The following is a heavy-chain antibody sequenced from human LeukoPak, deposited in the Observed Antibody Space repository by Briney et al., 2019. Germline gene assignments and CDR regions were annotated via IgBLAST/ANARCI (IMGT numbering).Heavy chain of an antibody. V-gene: IGHV4-59*08. CDR1: GDSISTYC. J-gene: IGHJ4*01. D-gene: IGHD3-10*01. Sequence: SETLSLTCTVSGDSISTYCWSWIRQPPGKGLEWIGYIYYSGSTTYNPSLKSRVTISVDTSKNQFSLKLSSVTAADTAVYYCARHPLLRGALFNYWGQGILVTVSS. CDR3: ARHPLLRGALFNY. CDR2: IYYSGST.